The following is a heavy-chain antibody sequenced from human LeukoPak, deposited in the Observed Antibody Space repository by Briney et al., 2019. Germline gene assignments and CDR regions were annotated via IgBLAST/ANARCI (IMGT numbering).Heavy chain of an antibody. J-gene: IGHJ6*02. V-gene: IGHV3-11*01. CDR3: ARGHYGLGV. CDR1: GLTFSDFH. Sequence: GGSMRLSCAAPGLTFSDFHMSWIRQAPGKRLECVSYITPSGTSTYYADSLKGRFTISRDNAKTSLDLQMNSLRAEDTAVYYCARGHYGLGVWGQGTTVTVSS. CDR2: ITPSGTST.